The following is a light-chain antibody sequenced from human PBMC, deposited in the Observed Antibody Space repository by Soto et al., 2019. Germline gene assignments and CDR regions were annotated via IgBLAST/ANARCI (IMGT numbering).Light chain of an antibody. CDR2: DVS. J-gene: IGLJ1*01. CDR3: AAWDGSLKEYV. CDR1: SSDVGRYDY. V-gene: IGLV2-11*01. Sequence: QSVLTQPRSVSGSPGQSVTISCTGTSSDVGRYDYVSWYQQHPGKAPKLIIYDVSERPSGVPDRFSGSKSGTSASLAISGLQSEDEADYYCAAWDGSLKEYVFGTGTKVTVL.